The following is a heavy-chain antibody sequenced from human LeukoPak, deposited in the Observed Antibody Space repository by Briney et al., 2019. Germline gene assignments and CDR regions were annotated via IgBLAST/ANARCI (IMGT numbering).Heavy chain of an antibody. CDR2: ISYDGSNK. V-gene: IGHV3-30-3*01. Sequence: PGGSLRLSCAASGFTLSDYAMHWVCQAPGKGLGWVAVISYDGSNKYYADSVKGRFTISRDNSKNTLYLQMNSLRAEDTAVYYCARDPAFTMVRGVQMYYFDYWGQGTLVTVSS. CDR1: GFTLSDYA. J-gene: IGHJ4*02. CDR3: ARDPAFTMVRGVQMYYFDY. D-gene: IGHD3-10*01.